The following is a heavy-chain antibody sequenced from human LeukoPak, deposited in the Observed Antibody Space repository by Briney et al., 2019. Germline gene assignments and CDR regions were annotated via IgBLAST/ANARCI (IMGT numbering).Heavy chain of an antibody. D-gene: IGHD2-8*01. CDR1: GYSISSGYH. V-gene: IGHV4-38-2*02. CDR2: IYHSGST. CDR3: ARDTKKDYFDY. Sequence: SETLSLTCAVSGYSISSGYHWGWIRQPPGKGLEWIGSIYHSGSTNYNPSLKSRVTMSVDTSKNQFSLRLSSVTAADTAVYYCARDTKKDYFDYWGQGTLVTVSS. J-gene: IGHJ4*02.